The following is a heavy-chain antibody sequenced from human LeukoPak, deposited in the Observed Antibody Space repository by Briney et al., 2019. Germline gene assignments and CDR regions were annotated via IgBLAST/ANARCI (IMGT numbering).Heavy chain of an antibody. J-gene: IGHJ4*02. CDR3: ARSTYDILTGYYPSCYFDY. V-gene: IGHV4-31*03. CDR1: GGSISSGGYY. CDR2: IYYSGST. D-gene: IGHD3-9*01. Sequence: SEILSLTCTVSGGSISSGGYYWSWIRQHPGKGLEWIGYIYYSGSTYYNPSLKSRVTISVDTSKNQFSLKLSSVTAADTAVYYCARSTYDILTGYYPSCYFDYWGQGTLVTVSS.